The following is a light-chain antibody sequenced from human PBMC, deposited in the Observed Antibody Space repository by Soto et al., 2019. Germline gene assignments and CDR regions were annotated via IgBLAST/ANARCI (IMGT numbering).Light chain of an antibody. Sequence: DIQMTQSPSSLSASVGDRVTITCRASQSISSYLNWYQQKPGKAPKLLIYAASSLQSGVPSRFSGSGSGTDFTLTISSLQPEDFATYYCQQSDSIRGFGPGTKVDIK. CDR2: AAS. V-gene: IGKV1-39*01. CDR1: QSISSY. CDR3: QQSDSIRG. J-gene: IGKJ3*01.